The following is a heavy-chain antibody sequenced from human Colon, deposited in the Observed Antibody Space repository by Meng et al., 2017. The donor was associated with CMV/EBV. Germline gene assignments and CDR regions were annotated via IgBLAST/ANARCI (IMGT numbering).Heavy chain of an antibody. CDR1: GFTVGNSA. Sequence: WAGSGFTVGNSAMTGVRQAPGTGLEWLSTISFDSADTWYADSVKGRLAISRDNSKNTLYLQINDLGAEDTAVYYCAREFYCRFDYWGQGTLVTVSS. J-gene: IGHJ4*02. CDR2: ISFDSADT. V-gene: IGHV3-23*01. D-gene: IGHD2-15*01. CDR3: AREFYCRFDY.